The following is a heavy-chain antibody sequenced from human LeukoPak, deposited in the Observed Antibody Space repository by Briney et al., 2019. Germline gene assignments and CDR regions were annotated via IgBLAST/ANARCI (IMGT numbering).Heavy chain of an antibody. CDR2: IYTSGST. V-gene: IGHV4-4*07. J-gene: IGHJ5*02. CDR3: ARDPYSSSWYSGNNWFDP. D-gene: IGHD6-13*01. CDR1: GGSISSYY. Sequence: PSETLSLTCTVSGGSISSYYWSWIRQRAGKGLEWIGRIYTSGSTNYNPSLKSRVTMSVDTSKNQFSLKLSSVTAADTAVYYCARDPYSSSWYSGNNWFDPWGQGTLVTVSS.